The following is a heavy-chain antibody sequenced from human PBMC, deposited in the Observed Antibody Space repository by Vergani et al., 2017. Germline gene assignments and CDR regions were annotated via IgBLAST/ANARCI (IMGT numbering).Heavy chain of an antibody. CDR2: IGTAGDT. CDR1: GFTFSSYD. Sequence: EVQLVESGGGLVQPGGSLRLSCAASGFTFSSYDMHWVRQATGKGLEWVSAIGTAGDTYYPGSVKGRFTISRDNSKNTLYLQMNSLRAEDTAVYYCARQGVAMAPLDYWGQGTLVTVSS. D-gene: IGHD5-18*01. V-gene: IGHV3-13*04. J-gene: IGHJ4*02. CDR3: ARQGVAMAPLDY.